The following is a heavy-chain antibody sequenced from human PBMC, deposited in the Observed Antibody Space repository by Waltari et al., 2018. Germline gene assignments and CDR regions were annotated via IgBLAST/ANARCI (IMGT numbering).Heavy chain of an antibody. D-gene: IGHD1-26*01. CDR2: INHSGST. CDR3: AREVGSYYFYYYYMDV. J-gene: IGHJ6*03. CDR1: GGSFCGYY. Sequence: QVQLQQWGAGLLKPSETLSLTCAVYGGSFCGYYRTWIRQPPGKGLEWIGEINHSGSTNYNPSLKSRVTISVDTSKNQFSLKLSSVTAADTAVYYCAREVGSYYFYYYYMDVWGKGTTVTVSS. V-gene: IGHV4-34*01.